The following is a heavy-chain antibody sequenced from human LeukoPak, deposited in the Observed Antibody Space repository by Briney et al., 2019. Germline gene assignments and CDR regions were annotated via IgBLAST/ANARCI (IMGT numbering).Heavy chain of an antibody. D-gene: IGHD1-26*01. Sequence: SQTLSLTCTVSGDSISSGNFYWSWIRQPAGKGLEWIGRIYTSGSTNYNPPLKGRVTMSVDTSKNQFSLKLNSVTAADTAVYYCARDRYSGSYHDSFDIWGQGTMVTASS. V-gene: IGHV4-61*02. CDR1: GDSISSGNFY. J-gene: IGHJ3*02. CDR3: ARDRYSGSYHDSFDI. CDR2: IYTSGST.